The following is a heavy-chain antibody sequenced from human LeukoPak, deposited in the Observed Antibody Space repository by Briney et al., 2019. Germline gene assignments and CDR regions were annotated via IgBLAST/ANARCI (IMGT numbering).Heavy chain of an antibody. J-gene: IGHJ6*03. CDR1: GFTFSSYG. Sequence: GGSLRLSCAASGFTFSSYGMSWVRQAPGKGLEWVSAISGSGGSTYYADSVKGRFTISRDNSKNTLYLQMNSLRAEDTAVYYCAKDEQWLVRVYCYYYMDVWGKGTTVTVSS. D-gene: IGHD6-19*01. V-gene: IGHV3-23*01. CDR2: ISGSGGST. CDR3: AKDEQWLVRVYCYYYMDV.